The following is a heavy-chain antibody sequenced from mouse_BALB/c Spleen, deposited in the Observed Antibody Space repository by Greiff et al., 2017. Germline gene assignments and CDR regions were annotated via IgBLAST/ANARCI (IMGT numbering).Heavy chain of an antibody. CDR1: GFNINDYY. CDR3: ARNYGSSWDARDY. Sequence: EVQLHQSGAELVRPGALVKLSCKASGFNINDYYMHWVKQRPEQGLEWIGWIDPENGNTIYDPKFQGKASITADTSSNTAYLQLSSLTSEDTAGYYCARNYGSSWDARDYWGQGTSVTVSS. J-gene: IGHJ4*01. V-gene: IGHV14-1*02. CDR2: IDPENGNT. D-gene: IGHD1-1*01.